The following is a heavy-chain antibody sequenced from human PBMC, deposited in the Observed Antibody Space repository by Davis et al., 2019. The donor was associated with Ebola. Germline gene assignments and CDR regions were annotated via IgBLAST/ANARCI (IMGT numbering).Heavy chain of an antibody. CDR1: DYTLREIS. D-gene: IGHD3-10*01. Sequence: AASVKVSCKVSDYTLREISMHWVRQAPGIGLEWMGNFNPEDGESIYAQKFQGRVTITRDTSASTAYMELSSLRSEDTSVYYCARDRGGDYSFDYWGQGTLVTVSS. V-gene: IGHV1-24*01. J-gene: IGHJ4*02. CDR3: ARDRGGDYSFDY. CDR2: FNPEDGES.